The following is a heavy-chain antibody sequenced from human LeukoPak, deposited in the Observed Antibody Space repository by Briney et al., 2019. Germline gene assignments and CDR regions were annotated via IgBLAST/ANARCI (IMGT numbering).Heavy chain of an antibody. CDR2: INSDGSST. V-gene: IGHV3-74*01. D-gene: IGHD5-18*01. Sequence: PGGSLRLSCAASGFTFSSYWMHWVRQAPGKGLVWVSRINSDGSSTSYADFVKGRFTISRDNAKNTLYLQMNSLRAEDTAVYYCARDLITPTAMVTGGFDYWGQGTLVTVSS. CDR3: ARDLITPTAMVTGGFDY. J-gene: IGHJ4*02. CDR1: GFTFSSYW.